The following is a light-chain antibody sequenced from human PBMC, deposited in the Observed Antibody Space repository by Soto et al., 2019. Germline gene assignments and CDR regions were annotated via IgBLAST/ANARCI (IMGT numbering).Light chain of an antibody. J-gene: IGKJ1*01. CDR3: QHHNSYSQT. CDR2: GAS. V-gene: IGKV1-5*01. CDR1: QRIRYS. Sequence: GDRVTITCRASQRIRYSLAWYQQMPGKAPKLLIYGASSLQSGVPSRFSGSGSGTEFTLTISSLQPDDFATYFCQHHNSYSQTFGQGTKVEIK.